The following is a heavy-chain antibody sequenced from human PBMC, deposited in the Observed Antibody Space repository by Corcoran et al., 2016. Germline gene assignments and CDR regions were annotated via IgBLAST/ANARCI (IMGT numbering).Heavy chain of an antibody. D-gene: IGHD2-15*01. CDR3: ARDRNRVLYCSGGSCHSSDFDY. V-gene: IGHV1-2*02. J-gene: IGHJ4*02. CDR1: GYTFTGYY. Sequence: QVQLVQSGAEVKKPGASVKVSCKASGYTFTGYYMHWVRQAPGQGLEWMGWINPNSGGTNYAQKFQGRVTMTRDTSISTAYMELSRLRSDDTAVYYCARDRNRVLYCSGGSCHSSDFDYWGQGTLVTVSS. CDR2: INPNSGGT.